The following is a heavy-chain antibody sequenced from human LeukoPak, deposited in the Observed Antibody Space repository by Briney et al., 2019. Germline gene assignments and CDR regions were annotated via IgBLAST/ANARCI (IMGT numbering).Heavy chain of an antibody. CDR2: FYYSGST. J-gene: IGHJ6*03. D-gene: IGHD3-10*01. CDR1: GDSISSSRYY. Sequence: SETLSLTCTVSGDSISSSRYYWGWIRQPPGKGLEWIGFFYYSGSTNYNPSLKSRVTISVDTSKNQFSLKLSSVTAADTAVYYCARAPYGSATNNYYMDVWGKGTTVTVSS. V-gene: IGHV4-61*05. CDR3: ARAPYGSATNNYYMDV.